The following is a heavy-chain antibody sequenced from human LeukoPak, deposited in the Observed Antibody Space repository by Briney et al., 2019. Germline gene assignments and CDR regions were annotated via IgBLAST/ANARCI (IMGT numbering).Heavy chain of an antibody. CDR1: GFTFSSYA. J-gene: IGHJ5*02. D-gene: IGHD3-3*01. CDR2: ISGSGGST. Sequence: GGSLRLSCAASGFTFSSYAMSWVRQAPGKGLEWVSAISGSGGSTYYADSVKGRFTISRDNSKNTLYLRMNSLRAEDTAVYYCAKWSRYFWSGYLWFDPWGQGTLVTVSS. V-gene: IGHV3-23*01. CDR3: AKWSRYFWSGYLWFDP.